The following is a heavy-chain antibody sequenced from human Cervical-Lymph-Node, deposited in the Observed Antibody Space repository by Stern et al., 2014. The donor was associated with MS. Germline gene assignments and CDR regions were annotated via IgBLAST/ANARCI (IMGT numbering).Heavy chain of an antibody. CDR3: TGGGATSFDY. Sequence: EVQLVESGGGLVQPGGSLRLSCAASGFTFRDYSVNWVRQAPGKGLEWIAYISSSNTTIYYADSVKGRFTISRDNAKNSLSLQMNSLRAEDTAVYYCTGGGATSFDYWGQGTLVTVSS. CDR1: GFTFRDYS. J-gene: IGHJ4*02. V-gene: IGHV3-48*01. CDR2: ISSSNTTI. D-gene: IGHD1-26*01.